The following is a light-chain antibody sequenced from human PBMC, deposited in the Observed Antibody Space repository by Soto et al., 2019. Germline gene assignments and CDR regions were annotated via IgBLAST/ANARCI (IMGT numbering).Light chain of an antibody. CDR3: HHLAGT. Sequence: QLTQSPSSLSASIGDRVTITCRATQDITNYLAWYQQQPGKAPKLLVYSASTIHSGVPTRFSGSRSGTEFILTVGRLQVEEFAIYSCHHLAGTFGQGTKLEMK. CDR2: SAS. V-gene: IGKV1-9*01. CDR1: QDITNY. J-gene: IGKJ2*01.